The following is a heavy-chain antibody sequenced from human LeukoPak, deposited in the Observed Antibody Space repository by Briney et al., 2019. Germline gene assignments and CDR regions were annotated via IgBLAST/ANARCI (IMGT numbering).Heavy chain of an antibody. J-gene: IGHJ5*02. Sequence: GASVKVSCKASGYTFTCYYMHWVRQAPGQGLEWMGRINPNSGGTNYAQKFQGRVTMTRDTSISTAYMELSRLRSDGTAVYYCAREQTVYYGSWGQGTLVTVSS. CDR2: INPNSGGT. CDR3: AREQTVYYGS. CDR1: GYTFTCYY. D-gene: IGHD3-10*01. V-gene: IGHV1-2*06.